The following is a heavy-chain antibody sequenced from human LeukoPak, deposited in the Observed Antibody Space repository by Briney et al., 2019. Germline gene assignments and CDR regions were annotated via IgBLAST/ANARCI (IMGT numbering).Heavy chain of an antibody. CDR1: GGSIGSYY. J-gene: IGHJ4*02. CDR2: IHYSGST. D-gene: IGHD6-13*01. V-gene: IGHV4-59*01. CDR3: ARVTGYRIEDYFDY. Sequence: SETLSLTCTVSGGSIGSYYWSWIRQPPGKGLEWIGYIHYSGSTNYNPSLKSRVTISVETSKNEFSLKLRSVTAADTAVYYCARVTGYRIEDYFDYWGQGTLVTVSS.